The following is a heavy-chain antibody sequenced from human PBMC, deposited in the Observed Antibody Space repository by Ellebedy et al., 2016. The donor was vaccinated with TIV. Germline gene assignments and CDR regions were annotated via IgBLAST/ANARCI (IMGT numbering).Heavy chain of an antibody. CDR2: ISYDGSNK. CDR1: GFTFSSYA. Sequence: GGSLRLSCAASGFTFSSYAMHWVRQAPGKGLEWVAVISYDGSNKYYADSVKGRFTISRDNSKNTLYLQMNSLRPEDTAVYYCARGRGSDYPNYWGQGTLVTVSS. V-gene: IGHV3-30*14. CDR3: ARGRGSDYPNY. J-gene: IGHJ4*02. D-gene: IGHD4-17*01.